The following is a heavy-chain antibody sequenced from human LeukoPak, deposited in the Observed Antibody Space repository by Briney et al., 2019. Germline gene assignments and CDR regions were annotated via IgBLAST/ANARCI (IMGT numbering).Heavy chain of an antibody. CDR3: ATSYSRSSVYFYYGLDF. CDR1: GYSFTTYW. Sequence: GESLKISCQGSGYSFTTYWIAWVRQMPGKGLEWMGVVYPGDSNTRYSPSFQGQVTISADKSISTAFLQWSSLKASDTAMYYCATSYSRSSVYFYYGLDFWGQGTTVTVSS. J-gene: IGHJ6*02. CDR2: VYPGDSNT. D-gene: IGHD6-6*01. V-gene: IGHV5-51*01.